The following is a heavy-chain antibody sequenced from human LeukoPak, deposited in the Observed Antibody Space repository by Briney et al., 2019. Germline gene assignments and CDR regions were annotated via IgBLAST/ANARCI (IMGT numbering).Heavy chain of an antibody. Sequence: SETLSLTCAVYGGSSSGYYWSWIRQPPGKGLEWIGEINHSGSTNYNPSLKSRVTISVDTSKNQFSLKLSSVTAADTAVYYCARGLPPAELVDDYWGQGTLVTVSS. J-gene: IGHJ4*02. D-gene: IGHD3-10*01. V-gene: IGHV4-34*01. CDR2: INHSGST. CDR3: ARGLPPAELVDDY. CDR1: GGSSSGYY.